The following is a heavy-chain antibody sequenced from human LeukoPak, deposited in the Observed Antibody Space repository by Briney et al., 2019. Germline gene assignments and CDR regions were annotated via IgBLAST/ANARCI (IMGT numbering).Heavy chain of an antibody. Sequence: SETLSLTCTVSGGSISSGGYYWSWIRQPPGKGLEWIGYIYHSGSTYYNPSLKSRVTISVDTSKNQFSLKLSSVTAADTAVYYCARGLRGPYDYWGQGTLVTVSS. V-gene: IGHV4-30-2*01. CDR2: IYHSGST. D-gene: IGHD2-21*02. CDR1: GGSISSGGYY. CDR3: ARGLRGPYDY. J-gene: IGHJ4*02.